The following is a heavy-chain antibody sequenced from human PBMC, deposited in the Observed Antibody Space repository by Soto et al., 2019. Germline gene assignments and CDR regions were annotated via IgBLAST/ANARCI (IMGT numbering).Heavy chain of an antibody. V-gene: IGHV1-24*01. CDR3: AKEGEGPNLYSSGWYGCFDY. D-gene: IGHD6-19*01. J-gene: IGHJ4*02. CDR2: FDPEDGET. Sequence: ASVKVSCKVSGYTLTELSMHWVRQAPGKGLEWMGGFDPEDGETIYAQKFQGRVTMTEDTSTDTAYMELSSLRAEDTAVYYCAKEGEGPNLYSSGWYGCFDYWGQGTLVTVSS. CDR1: GYTLTELS.